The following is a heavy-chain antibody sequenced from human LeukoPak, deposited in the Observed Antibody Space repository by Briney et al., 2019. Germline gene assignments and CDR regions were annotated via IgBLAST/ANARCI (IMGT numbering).Heavy chain of an antibody. Sequence: PSQTLSLTCTVSGGSISSGGYYWSWIRQPPGKGLEWIGYIYHSGSTYYNPSLKSRVTISVDRSKNQFSLKLSSVTAADTAVYYCAMKTGTTYMDVWGKGTTVTVSS. D-gene: IGHD1-1*01. J-gene: IGHJ6*03. V-gene: IGHV4-30-2*01. CDR1: GGSISSGGYY. CDR3: AMKTGTTYMDV. CDR2: IYHSGST.